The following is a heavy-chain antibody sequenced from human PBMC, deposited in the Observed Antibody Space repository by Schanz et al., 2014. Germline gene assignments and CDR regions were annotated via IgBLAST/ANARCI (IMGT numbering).Heavy chain of an antibody. CDR2: INTNTGNP. V-gene: IGHV7-4-1*02. J-gene: IGHJ4*02. D-gene: IGHD5-12*01. CDR3: ARGRGGNTGYEAADY. CDR1: GYTFTSNA. Sequence: QVHLVQSGSELKKPGASVKVSCKASGYTFTSNALNWVRQAPGQGLEWMGWINTNTGNPTYARGFTGRFVFSLDTSVSTAYLQIIGLQAEDSAVFYCARGRGGNTGYEAADYWGQGTRVTVSS.